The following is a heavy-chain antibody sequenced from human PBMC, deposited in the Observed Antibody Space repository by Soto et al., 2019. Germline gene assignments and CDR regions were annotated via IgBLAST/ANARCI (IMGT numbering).Heavy chain of an antibody. Sequence: SETLSLTCAVYGGSFNGFYWSWIRHPPGEGLEWIGEINHSGSTNYNPSLKSRVTISVDTSKNQFSLKLSSVTAADTAVYYCARRESDFLSGYYNWFDPWGRGTLVTVSS. CDR3: ARRESDFLSGYYNWFDP. D-gene: IGHD3-3*01. V-gene: IGHV4-34*01. J-gene: IGHJ5*02. CDR2: INHSGST. CDR1: GGSFNGFY.